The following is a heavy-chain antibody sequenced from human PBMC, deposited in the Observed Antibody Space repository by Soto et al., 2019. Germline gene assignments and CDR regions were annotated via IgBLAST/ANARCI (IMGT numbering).Heavy chain of an antibody. CDR2: VSSGGGAT. D-gene: IGHD3-10*01. V-gene: IGHV3-23*04. J-gene: IGHJ4*02. CDR1: GFTFNNHA. CDR3: ARDRLGFGDLDS. Sequence: EVHLAESGGRLVQPGGSLRLSCAASGFTFNNHAKTWVRQAPGKGLEWVATVSSGGGATYYADSVKGRFTVSRANSKNTVSLHMDSLGADDTARYYCARDRLGFGDLDSWGPGTLLTVSS.